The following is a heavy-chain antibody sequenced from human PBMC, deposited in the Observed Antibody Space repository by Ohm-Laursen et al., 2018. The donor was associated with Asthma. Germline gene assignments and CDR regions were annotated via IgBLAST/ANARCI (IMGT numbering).Heavy chain of an antibody. D-gene: IGHD3-10*01. V-gene: IGHV3-23*01. Sequence: SLRLSCAASGYTFSRYSIHWVRQAPGKGLEWVSSISATSGSIYYADSVKGRFTISRDNSKNTLYLHMNSLRVEDTAVYYCAREDYYGSGSCDSWGQGTLVTVSS. CDR3: AREDYYGSGSCDS. J-gene: IGHJ4*02. CDR1: GYTFSRYS. CDR2: ISATSGSI.